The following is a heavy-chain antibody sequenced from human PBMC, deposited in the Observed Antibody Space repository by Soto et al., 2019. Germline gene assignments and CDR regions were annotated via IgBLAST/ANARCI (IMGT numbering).Heavy chain of an antibody. CDR2: INAGNGNT. V-gene: IGHV1-3*05. CDR3: PRAVAVAADFVY. D-gene: IGHD6-19*01. CDR1: GYTFTGYA. Sequence: QVQLVQSGAEEKKPGASVKVSCKASGYTFTGYAMHWVRQAPGQRLEWMGWINAGNGNTKYSQKFQGRVTVTRDTSASAAYVELSSLSSEDTAVYYCPRAVAVAADFVYWGQGALVTVSS. J-gene: IGHJ4*02.